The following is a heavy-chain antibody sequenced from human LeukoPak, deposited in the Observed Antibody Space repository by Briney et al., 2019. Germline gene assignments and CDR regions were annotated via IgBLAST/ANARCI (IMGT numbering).Heavy chain of an antibody. D-gene: IGHD3-3*01. CDR2: IYTSGST. J-gene: IGHJ4*02. CDR3: ARDLYDFWSGYYQPFDY. CDR1: DGSISYYY. Sequence: SETLSLTCTVSDGSISYYYWSWIRQPAGKGLEWIGRIYTSGSTNYNPSLKSRVTMSVDTSKNQFSLKLSSVTAADTAVYYCARDLYDFWSGYYQPFDYWGQGTLVTVSS. V-gene: IGHV4-4*07.